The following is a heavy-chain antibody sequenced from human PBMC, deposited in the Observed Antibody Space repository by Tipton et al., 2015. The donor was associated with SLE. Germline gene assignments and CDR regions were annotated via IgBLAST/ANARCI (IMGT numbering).Heavy chain of an antibody. CDR3: AKDRRGPTDAFDI. V-gene: IGHV3-23*01. D-gene: IGHD3-16*01. CDR1: GFTFSSYA. J-gene: IGHJ3*02. CDR2: ISGSGGST. Sequence: SLRLSCAASGFTFSSYAMSWVRQAPGKGLEWVSAISGSGGSTYYADSVKDRFTISRDNSKNTLYLQMNSLRAEDTAVYYCAKDRRGPTDAFDIWGQGTMVTVSS.